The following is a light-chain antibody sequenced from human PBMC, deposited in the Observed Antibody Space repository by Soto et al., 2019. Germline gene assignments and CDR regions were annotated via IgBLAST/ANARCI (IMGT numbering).Light chain of an antibody. Sequence: EIVLTQSPATLSLSPGEGATLSCRASQSVSFYLAWYQQKPGQAPRLLIYDASTRATGIPARFSGXXXXXXXXXTISSLEPEDFAVYYCQHRSNWPLTFGGGTKVEIK. CDR3: QHRSNWPLT. J-gene: IGKJ4*01. V-gene: IGKV3-11*01. CDR1: QSVSFY. CDR2: DAS.